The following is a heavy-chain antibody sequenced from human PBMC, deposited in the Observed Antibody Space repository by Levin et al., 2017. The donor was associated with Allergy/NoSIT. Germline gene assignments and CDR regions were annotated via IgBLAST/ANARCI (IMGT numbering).Heavy chain of an antibody. J-gene: IGHJ3*02. CDR3: ARVRYGYDILTGYYEGAFDI. V-gene: IGHV3-21*01. Sequence: TAGGSLRLSCAASGFTFSSYSMNWVRQAPGKGLEWVSSISSSSSYIYYADSVKGRFTISRDNAKNSLYLQMNSLRAEDTAVYYCARVRYGYDILTGYYEGAFDIWGQGTMVTVSS. CDR2: ISSSSSYI. CDR1: GFTFSSYS. D-gene: IGHD3-9*01.